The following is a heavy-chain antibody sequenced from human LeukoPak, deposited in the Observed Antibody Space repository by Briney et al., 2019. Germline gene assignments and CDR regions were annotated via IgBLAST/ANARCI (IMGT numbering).Heavy chain of an antibody. CDR1: GFTFSTYA. D-gene: IGHD5-24*01. CDR3: AKQSRWSAFYFDY. V-gene: IGHV3-23*01. J-gene: IGHJ4*02. CDR2: ISGSGGNT. Sequence: GGSLRLSCAASGFTFSTYAMSWVRQAPGKGLEWVSTISGSGGNTYYADSVKGRFTISRDNSKSTLYLQTNGLRAEDTAVYYCAKQSRWSAFYFDYWGQGTLVTVSS.